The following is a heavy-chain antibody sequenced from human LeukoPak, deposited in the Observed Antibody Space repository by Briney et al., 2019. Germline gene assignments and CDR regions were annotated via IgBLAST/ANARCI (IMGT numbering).Heavy chain of an antibody. Sequence: GGSLRLSCAASGFTFNSYSMNWVRQAPGEGLEWVSSISSSTKYIYYADSLKGRFTISRDNAKNSLYLQMNSLRAEDTAVYYCARGSIVAANFDYWGQGTLVTVSS. V-gene: IGHV3-21*01. CDR1: GFTFNSYS. D-gene: IGHD5-12*01. CDR2: ISSSTKYI. J-gene: IGHJ4*02. CDR3: ARGSIVAANFDY.